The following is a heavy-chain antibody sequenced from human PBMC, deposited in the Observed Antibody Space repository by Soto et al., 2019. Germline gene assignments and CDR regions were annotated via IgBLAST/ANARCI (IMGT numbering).Heavy chain of an antibody. Sequence: EVQLVESGGDLVQPGRSLRLSCTTSGFTLGDYDVSWLRQAPGKGLEWVSFIRSKASGVTAEYAASVKGRFTISKDDSKSLAYLQMNSLKTEDTAVYYCSRDLLGVRAWDSWGQETMVTFSS. CDR2: IRSKASGVTA. CDR1: GFTLGDYD. J-gene: IGHJ3*02. V-gene: IGHV3-49*03. D-gene: IGHD3-16*01. CDR3: SRDLLGVRAWDS.